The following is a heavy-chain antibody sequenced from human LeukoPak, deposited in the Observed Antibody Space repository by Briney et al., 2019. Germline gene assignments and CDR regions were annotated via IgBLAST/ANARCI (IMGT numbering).Heavy chain of an antibody. CDR2: IYSGGST. CDR3: ARSEGYDSHFDY. Sequence: GGSLRLSCAASGFTVSSNYMSWVRQAPGKGLEWVSVIYSGGSTYYADSVRGRFTISRDNSKNTLYLQMNSLRAEDTAVYYCARSEGYDSHFDYWGQGTLVTVSS. CDR1: GFTVSSNY. V-gene: IGHV3-53*01. J-gene: IGHJ4*02. D-gene: IGHD5-12*01.